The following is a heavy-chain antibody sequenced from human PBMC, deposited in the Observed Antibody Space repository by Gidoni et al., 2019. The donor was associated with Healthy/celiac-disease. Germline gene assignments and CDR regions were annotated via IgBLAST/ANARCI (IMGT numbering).Heavy chain of an antibody. D-gene: IGHD2-2*01. Sequence: QVQLVQSGAEVKKPGASVKVSCKASGYTFTGYYMHWVRQAPGHGLEWMGWINPNSGGTNYAQKFQGRVTMTRDTSISTAYMELSRLRSDDTAGYYCARGGLGCSSTSCYWNDNWFDPWGQGTLVTVSS. CDR2: INPNSGGT. CDR3: ARGGLGCSSTSCYWNDNWFDP. CDR1: GYTFTGYY. V-gene: IGHV1-2*02. J-gene: IGHJ5*02.